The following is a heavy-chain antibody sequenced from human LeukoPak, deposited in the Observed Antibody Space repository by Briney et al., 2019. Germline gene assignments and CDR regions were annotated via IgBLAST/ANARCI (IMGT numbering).Heavy chain of an antibody. J-gene: IGHJ3*02. CDR2: IYYSGST. V-gene: IGHV4-61*01. D-gene: IGHD3-3*01. CDR3: AREGDFWSGPHDPVFFDI. Sequence: SGTLSLTCSVSGGSINGGSYYWSWIRQPPGKGLEWIGYIYYSGSTNYNPSLKSRVTISVDTSKNQFSLKLSSVTAADTAVYYCAREGDFWSGPHDPVFFDIWGQGTMVTVSS. CDR1: GGSINGGSYY.